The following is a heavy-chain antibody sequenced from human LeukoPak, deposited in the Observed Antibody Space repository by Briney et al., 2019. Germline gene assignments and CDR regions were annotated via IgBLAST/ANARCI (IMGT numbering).Heavy chain of an antibody. V-gene: IGHV3-48*03. CDR1: GFTFSSYA. J-gene: IGHJ4*02. CDR3: AREALSAVVVPGALDY. D-gene: IGHD2-2*01. Sequence: GGSLRLSCAASGFTFSSYAMSWVRQAPGKGLEWVSYISSAGKTIYHADSVKGRFTISRDNAKNSLYLQMNSLGADDTAIYYCAREALSAVVVPGALDYWGQGTLVTVSS. CDR2: ISSAGKTI.